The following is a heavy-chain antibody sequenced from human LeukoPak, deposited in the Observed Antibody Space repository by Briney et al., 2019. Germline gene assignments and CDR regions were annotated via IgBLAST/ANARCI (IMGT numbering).Heavy chain of an antibody. CDR1: GGSISSGGYY. Sequence: SQTLSLTCTVSGGSISSGGYYWSWIRQPPGKGLEWIGYIYHSGSTYYNPSLKSRVTISVDRSKNQFSLKLSSVTAADTAVYYCARDSEQLPNYWGQGTLVTVSS. CDR3: ARDSEQLPNY. D-gene: IGHD6-13*01. J-gene: IGHJ4*02. V-gene: IGHV4-30-2*01. CDR2: IYHSGST.